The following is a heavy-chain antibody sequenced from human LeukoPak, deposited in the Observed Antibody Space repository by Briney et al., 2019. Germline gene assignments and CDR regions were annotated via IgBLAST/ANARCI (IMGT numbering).Heavy chain of an antibody. Sequence: PSETLSLTCTVSGGSIGSYYWSWLRQPPGKGLEYIGYTHYSGSTNYNPSLKSRLTISVDKSKNQFSLKLTSVTAADTAVYYCARSYWTGYHHLDFWGQGTLVTVSS. J-gene: IGHJ4*02. CDR3: ARSYWTGYHHLDF. D-gene: IGHD3/OR15-3a*01. CDR1: GGSIGSYY. V-gene: IGHV4-59*12. CDR2: THYSGST.